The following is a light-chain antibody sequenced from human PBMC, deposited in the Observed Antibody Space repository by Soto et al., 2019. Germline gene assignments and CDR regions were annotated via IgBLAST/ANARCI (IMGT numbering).Light chain of an antibody. V-gene: IGKV3-20*01. Sequence: EIVLTQSPGTLSLSPWERDTLXHTASQSVSSSYLAWYQQKPGQAPRLLIYDASSRATGIPDRFSGSGSGTDFTLTISRLEPEDFAVYYCQQYGSSPITFGQGTRLEIK. CDR2: DAS. J-gene: IGKJ5*01. CDR3: QQYGSSPIT. CDR1: QSVSSSY.